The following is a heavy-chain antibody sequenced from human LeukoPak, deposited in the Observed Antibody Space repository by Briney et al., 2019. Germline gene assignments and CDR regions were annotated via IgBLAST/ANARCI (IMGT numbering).Heavy chain of an antibody. V-gene: IGHV3-15*01. CDR1: GFTFSNAW. Sequence: GGSLRLSCAASGFTFSNAWMSWVRQPPGKGLEWVGRIKSKTDGGTTDYAAPVKGRFTISRDDSKNTLYLQMNSLKTEDTAVYYCTTELLWFGELFWGQGTLVTVSS. CDR2: IKSKTDGGTT. D-gene: IGHD3-10*01. CDR3: TTELLWFGELF. J-gene: IGHJ4*02.